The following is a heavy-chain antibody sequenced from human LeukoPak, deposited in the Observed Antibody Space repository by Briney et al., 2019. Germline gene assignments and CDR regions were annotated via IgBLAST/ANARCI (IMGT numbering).Heavy chain of an antibody. J-gene: IGHJ4*02. CDR3: ANRDQLLSFDY. CDR1: GGSISSYY. Sequence: SETLSLTCTVSGGSISSYYWSWIRQPPGKGLEWIGYIYYSGSTNYNPSLKSRVTISVDTSKNQFSLKLSSVTAADTAVYYCANRDQLLSFDYWGQGTLVTVSS. CDR2: IYYSGST. D-gene: IGHD2-2*01. V-gene: IGHV4-59*01.